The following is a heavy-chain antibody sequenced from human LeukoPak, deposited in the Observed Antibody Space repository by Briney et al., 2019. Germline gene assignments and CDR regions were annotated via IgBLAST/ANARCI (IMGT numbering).Heavy chain of an antibody. CDR3: ARRVVAGTASYYFDY. D-gene: IGHD6-19*01. Sequence: ASVKVSCKASGYTFTGYYMHWVRQAPGQGLEWMGRINPNSGGTNYARKFQGRVTMTRDTSISTAYMELSRLRSDDTAVYYCARRVVAGTASYYFDYWGQGTLVTVSS. CDR2: INPNSGGT. V-gene: IGHV1-2*06. CDR1: GYTFTGYY. J-gene: IGHJ4*02.